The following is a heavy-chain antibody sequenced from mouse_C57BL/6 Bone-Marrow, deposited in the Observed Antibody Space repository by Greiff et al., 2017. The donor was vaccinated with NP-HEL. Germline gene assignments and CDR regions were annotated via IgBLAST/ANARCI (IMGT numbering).Heavy chain of an antibody. J-gene: IGHJ3*01. Sequence: EVNVVESGEGLVKPGGSLKLSCAASGFTFSSYAMSWVRQTPEKRLEWVAYISSGGDYIYYADTVKGRFTISRDNARNTLYLQMSSLKSEDTAMYYCTSYYYGSWFAYWGQGTLVTVSA. CDR1: GFTFSSYA. D-gene: IGHD1-1*01. CDR3: TSYYYGSWFAY. V-gene: IGHV5-9-1*02. CDR2: ISSGGDYI.